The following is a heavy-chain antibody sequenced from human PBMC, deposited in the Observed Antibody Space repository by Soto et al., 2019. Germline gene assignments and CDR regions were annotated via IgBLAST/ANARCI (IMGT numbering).Heavy chain of an antibody. J-gene: IGHJ5*02. CDR3: ARKDIVLVPAASGWFDP. Sequence: TSETLSLTCTVSGGSISSGGYYWSWIRQHPGKGLEWIGYIYYSGSTYYNPSLKSRVTISVDTSKNQFSLKLSSVTAADTAVYYCARKDIVLVPAASGWFDPWGQGTLVTVSS. D-gene: IGHD2-2*01. CDR1: GGSISSGGYY. V-gene: IGHV4-31*03. CDR2: IYYSGST.